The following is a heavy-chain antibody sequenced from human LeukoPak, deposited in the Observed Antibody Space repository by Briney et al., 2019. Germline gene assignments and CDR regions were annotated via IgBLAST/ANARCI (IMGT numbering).Heavy chain of an antibody. D-gene: IGHD2-2*02. CDR1: GGSISSYY. CDR2: IYYSGST. V-gene: IGHV4-59*01. Sequence: PSETLSLTCTVSGGSISSYYWSWVRQPPGKGLEWSGYIYYSGSTNYNPSLKRRVTISVDTSKNQFSLKLSSVTAADTAVYYCARGFVVVVPAAIGGYDFDYWGQGTLVTVSS. CDR3: ARGFVVVVPAAIGGYDFDY. J-gene: IGHJ4*02.